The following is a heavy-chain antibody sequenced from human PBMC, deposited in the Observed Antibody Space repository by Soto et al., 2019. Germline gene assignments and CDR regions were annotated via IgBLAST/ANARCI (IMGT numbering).Heavy chain of an antibody. CDR1: GFSLSTSGVG. CDR3: AHSPSGGVVIWAPNAFDI. D-gene: IGHD3-3*01. CDR2: IYWNDDK. J-gene: IGHJ3*02. Sequence: SGPTLVNPTQTLTLTCTFSGFSLSTSGVGVGWIRQPPGKALEWLALIYWNDDKRYSPSLKSRLTITKDTSKNQEVLTMTNMDPVDTATYYCAHSPSGGVVIWAPNAFDIWGQGTMVTVSS. V-gene: IGHV2-5*01.